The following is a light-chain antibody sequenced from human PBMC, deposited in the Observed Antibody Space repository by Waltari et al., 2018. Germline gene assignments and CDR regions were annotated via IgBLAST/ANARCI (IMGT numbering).Light chain of an antibody. Sequence: QQKPGQAPGLVIYGKNNRPAGIPDRFSGSSSGNTASLTITGAQAEDEADYYCNSRDSSGNIGVFGGGTKLTVL. CDR2: GKN. CDR3: NSRDSSGNIGV. V-gene: IGLV3-19*01. J-gene: IGLJ2*01.